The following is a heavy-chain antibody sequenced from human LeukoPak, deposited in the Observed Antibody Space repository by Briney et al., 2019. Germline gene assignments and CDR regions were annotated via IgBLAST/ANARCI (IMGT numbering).Heavy chain of an antibody. J-gene: IGHJ1*01. D-gene: IGHD1-26*01. CDR3: ARDWRSGSSEYFQH. Sequence: GGSLRLSCAPSGFTFSNYGMHWVRQAPGKGLEWVAFIPYDGTNKYYADSVKGRFTISRDNSKNTLYLQMNSLRAEDTAVYYCARDWRSGSSEYFQHWGQGTLVTVSS. CDR2: IPYDGTNK. V-gene: IGHV3-30*02. CDR1: GFTFSNYG.